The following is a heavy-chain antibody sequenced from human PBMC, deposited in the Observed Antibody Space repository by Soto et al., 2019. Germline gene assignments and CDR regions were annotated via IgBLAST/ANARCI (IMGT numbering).Heavy chain of an antibody. Sequence: QVQLQESGPGLVKPSETLSLTCTVSGGSISSYYWSWIRQPPGKGLEWIGYIYYSGSTNYNPSLTSRVTISVDTSTNQFALKLSSVTAADTAVNYCARSGGGDFSFDYWGHGTLVTVSS. CDR1: GGSISSYY. J-gene: IGHJ4*01. CDR2: IYYSGST. V-gene: IGHV4-59*01. CDR3: ARSGGGDFSFDY. D-gene: IGHD2-21*02.